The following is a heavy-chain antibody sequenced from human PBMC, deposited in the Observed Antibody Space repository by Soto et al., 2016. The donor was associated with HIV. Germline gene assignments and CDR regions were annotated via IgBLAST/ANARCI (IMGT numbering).Heavy chain of an antibody. V-gene: IGHV3-74*01. Sequence: EVQLVESGGGLVQPGGSLRLSCAASGFTFTNYWMHWVRQAPGKGLVWVSRINSDGSTRNYADSVKGRFTISRDNAKNTLYLQMNSLRAEDTAVYYCVRDGYKFELVFWGQGTLVTVSS. J-gene: IGHJ4*02. CDR1: GFTFTNYW. CDR2: INSDGSTR. CDR3: VRDGYKFELVF. D-gene: IGHD6-25*01.